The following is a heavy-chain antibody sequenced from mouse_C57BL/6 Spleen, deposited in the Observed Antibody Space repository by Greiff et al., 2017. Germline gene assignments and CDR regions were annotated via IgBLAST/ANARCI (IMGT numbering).Heavy chain of an antibody. V-gene: IGHV7-3*01. Sequence: EVQRVESGGGLVQPGGSLSLSCAASGFTFTDYYMSWVRQPPGKALEWLGFIRNKANGYTTEYSASVKGRFTISRDNSQSILYLQMNALRAEDSATYYCARYTKGYFDYWGQGTTLTVSS. CDR2: IRNKANGYTT. J-gene: IGHJ2*01. CDR3: ARYTKGYFDY. CDR1: GFTFTDYY.